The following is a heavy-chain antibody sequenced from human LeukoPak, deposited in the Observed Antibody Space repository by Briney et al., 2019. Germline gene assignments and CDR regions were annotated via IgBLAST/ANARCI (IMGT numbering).Heavy chain of an antibody. CDR3: ARVEMATYFDY. CDR1: GGYISSYY. D-gene: IGHD5-24*01. J-gene: IGHJ4*02. CDR2: IFSGGNT. Sequence: PSETLSLTCTVSGGYISSYYWSWIRQPAGKGLEWIGHIFSGGNTNYNPSLKSRVTISVDTSKNQFSLKLSSVTAADTAVYYCARVEMATYFDYWGQGTLVTVSS. V-gene: IGHV4-4*07.